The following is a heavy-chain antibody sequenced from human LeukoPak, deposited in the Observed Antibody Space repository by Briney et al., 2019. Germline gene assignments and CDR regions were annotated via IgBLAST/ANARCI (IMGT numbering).Heavy chain of an antibody. V-gene: IGHV3-23*01. CDR2: MSGRGTT. CDR1: GFTFSSYA. Sequence: GGSLRLSCAASGFTFSSYAMTWVRQAPGKGLEWVSTMSGRGTTYYAESVKGRFTISRDNSKNTLYLQMNSLRAEDTAVYYCARDMDDGSGSYYHDAFDIWGQGTMVTVSS. CDR3: ARDMDDGSGSYYHDAFDI. J-gene: IGHJ3*02. D-gene: IGHD3-10*01.